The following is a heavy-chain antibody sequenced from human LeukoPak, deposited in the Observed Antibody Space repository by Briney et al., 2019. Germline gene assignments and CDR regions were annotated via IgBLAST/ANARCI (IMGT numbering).Heavy chain of an antibody. V-gene: IGHV3-15*01. D-gene: IGHD2-15*01. CDR1: GFTFSNAW. Sequence: GGSLRLSCAASGFTFSNAWMSWVRQAPGKGLEWVGRIKSKTDGGTTDYAAPVKGRFTISRDDSKNTLYLQMNSLKTEDTAVYYCTTDFPESDIVVVVAASDYWGQGTLVTVSS. CDR3: TTDFPESDIVVVVAASDY. J-gene: IGHJ4*02. CDR2: IKSKTDGGTT.